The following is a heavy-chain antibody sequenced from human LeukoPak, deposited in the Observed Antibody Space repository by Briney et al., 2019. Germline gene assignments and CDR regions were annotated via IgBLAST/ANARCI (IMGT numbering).Heavy chain of an antibody. V-gene: IGHV3-53*04. CDR3: ASHYYDSSGYYPDAFDI. CDR2: IYSGGST. J-gene: IGHJ3*02. CDR1: GFTVSINY. Sequence: GGSLRLSCAASGFTVSINYMSWVRQAPGKGLEWVSVIYSGGSTYYADSVKGRFTISRHNSKNTLYLQMNSLRAEDTAVYYCASHYYDSSGYYPDAFDIWGQGTMVTVSS. D-gene: IGHD3-22*01.